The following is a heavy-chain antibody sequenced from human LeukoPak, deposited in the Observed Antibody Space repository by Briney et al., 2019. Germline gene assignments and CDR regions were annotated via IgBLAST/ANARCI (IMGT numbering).Heavy chain of an antibody. CDR1: GFTFSSCW. CDR3: ASGLRYFDGHIDY. Sequence: GGSLRLSCAASGFTFSSCWMSWVRQAPGKGLEWVANIKQDGSEKYYVDSVKGRFTISRDNAKNSLYLQMNSLRAEDTAVYYCASGLRYFDGHIDYWGQGTLVTVSS. D-gene: IGHD3-9*01. J-gene: IGHJ4*02. CDR2: IKQDGSEK. V-gene: IGHV3-7*01.